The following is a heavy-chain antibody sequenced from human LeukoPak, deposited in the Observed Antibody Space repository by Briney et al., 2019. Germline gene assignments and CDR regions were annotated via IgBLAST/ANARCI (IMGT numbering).Heavy chain of an antibody. D-gene: IGHD3-22*01. CDR3: ARDRYYDSSDDAFDI. V-gene: IGHV1-69*01. Sequence: ASVKVSCTASGGTFSSYAISWVRQAPGQGLEWMGGIIPIFGTANYAQKFQGRVTITADESTSTAYMELSSLRSEDTAVCYCARDRYYDSSDDAFDIWGQGTMVTVSS. CDR1: GGTFSSYA. J-gene: IGHJ3*02. CDR2: IIPIFGTA.